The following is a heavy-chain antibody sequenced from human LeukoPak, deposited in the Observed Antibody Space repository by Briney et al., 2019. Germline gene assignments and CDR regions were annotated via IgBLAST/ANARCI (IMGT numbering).Heavy chain of an antibody. Sequence: PGGSLRLSCAASGFTFSSYELNWVRQAPGKGLEWVSYISSSGSTIYYADSVKGRFTISRDNAKNSLYLQMNSLRAEDTAVYYCARYHDHSDYGGQGTLVTVSS. CDR1: GFTFSSYE. V-gene: IGHV3-48*03. CDR2: ISSSGSTI. CDR3: ARYHDHSDY. J-gene: IGHJ4*02. D-gene: IGHD1-14*01.